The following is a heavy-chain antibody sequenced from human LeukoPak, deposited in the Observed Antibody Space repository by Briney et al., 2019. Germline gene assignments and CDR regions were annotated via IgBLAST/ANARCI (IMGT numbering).Heavy chain of an antibody. CDR2: MNPNRGNT. CDR3: TRGDIYYYYMDV. V-gene: IGHV1-8*03. CDR1: GYTFTSYD. Sequence: EASVKVSCKASGYTFTSYDINWVRQATGQGLEWMGWMNPNRGNTGYAQKFQGRVTITRNTSISTTYMELSSLRSEDTAVYYCTRGDIYYYYMDVWGKGTTVTVSS. J-gene: IGHJ6*03. D-gene: IGHD3-10*01.